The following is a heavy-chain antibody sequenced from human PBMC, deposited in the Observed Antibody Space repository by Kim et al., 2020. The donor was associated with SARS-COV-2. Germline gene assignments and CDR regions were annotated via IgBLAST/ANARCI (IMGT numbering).Heavy chain of an antibody. CDR1: GGSISSGGYY. D-gene: IGHD2-2*01. V-gene: IGHV4-31*03. J-gene: IGHJ3*02. CDR2: IYYSGST. Sequence: SETLSLTCTVSGGSISSGGYYWSWIRQHPGKGLEWIGYIYYSGSTYYNPSLKSRVTISVDTSKNQFSLKLSSVTAADTAVYYCAREKLNTTRPRAQHRVNHAFDIWGQGTMVTVSS. CDR3: AREKLNTTRPRAQHRVNHAFDI.